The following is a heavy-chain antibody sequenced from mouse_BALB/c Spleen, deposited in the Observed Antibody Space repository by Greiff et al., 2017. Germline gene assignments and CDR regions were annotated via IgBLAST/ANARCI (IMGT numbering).Heavy chain of an antibody. CDR2: IYPGGGYT. J-gene: IGHJ2*01. CDR1: GYTFPNYW. V-gene: IGHV1-63*02. D-gene: IGHD1-1*01. Sequence: VKLMESGAELVRPGTSVKISCKASGYTFPNYWLGWVKQRPGHGLEWIGDIYPGGGYTNYNEKFKRKATLTVDTSSSTAYMQLSSLTSEDSAVYYGTCAYYRFDYWGQGTTLTVSS. CDR3: TCAYYRFDY.